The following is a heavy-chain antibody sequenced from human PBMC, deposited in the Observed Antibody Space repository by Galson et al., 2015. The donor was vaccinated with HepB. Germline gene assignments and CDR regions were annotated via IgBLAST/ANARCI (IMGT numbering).Heavy chain of an antibody. CDR3: ARFVGATGWFDP. J-gene: IGHJ5*02. Sequence: SVKVSCKASGYTFTSYAMHWVRQAPGQRLEWMGWINAGNGNTKYSQKFQGRVTITRDTSASTAYMELSSLRSEDTAVYYCARFVGATGWFDPWGQGTLVTVSS. CDR1: GYTFTSYA. V-gene: IGHV1-3*01. CDR2: INAGNGNT. D-gene: IGHD1-26*01.